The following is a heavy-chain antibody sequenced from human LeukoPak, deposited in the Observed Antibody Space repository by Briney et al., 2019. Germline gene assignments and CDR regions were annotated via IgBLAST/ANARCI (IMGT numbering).Heavy chain of an antibody. J-gene: IGHJ4*02. CDR3: ASGGSSGYPLPRFDY. CDR2: IYYSGST. CDR1: GGSISSYY. D-gene: IGHD3-22*01. V-gene: IGHV4-59*01. Sequence: SETLSLTCTVSGGSISSYYWSWTRQPPGKGLEWIGYIYYSGSTNYNPSLKSRVTISVDTSKNQFSLKLSSVTAADTAVYYCASGGSSGYPLPRFDYWGQGTLVTVSS.